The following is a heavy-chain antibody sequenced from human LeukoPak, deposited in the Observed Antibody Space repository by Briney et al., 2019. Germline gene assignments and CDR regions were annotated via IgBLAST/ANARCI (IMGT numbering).Heavy chain of an antibody. CDR2: IGGNGDTS. D-gene: IGHD5-18*01. J-gene: IGHJ4*02. CDR1: GFTFSNYA. CDR3: ATRHEYSYPY. V-gene: IGHV3-64*02. Sequence: GGSLRLSCAASGFTFSNYAMHWVRQAPGKGLEYVSAIGGNGDTSYYADSVKGRFTISRDNSKNTVYLQMGSLRTEDMAVYYCATRHEYSYPYWGQGTLVTLSS.